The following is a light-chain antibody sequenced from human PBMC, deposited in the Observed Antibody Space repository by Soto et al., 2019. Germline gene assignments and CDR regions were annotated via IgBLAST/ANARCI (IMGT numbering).Light chain of an antibody. CDR1: QSLSSRN. CDR3: QQYGSSPRT. Sequence: ELVLTQSPGTLSLSPGERATLSCRASQSLSSRNLAWYQQKPGQAPRPLIDGVSSRATGIPDRFSGSGSGTDFTLTISRLEPEDFAVYYCQQYGSSPRTFGQGTKVDI. V-gene: IGKV3-20*01. CDR2: GVS. J-gene: IGKJ1*01.